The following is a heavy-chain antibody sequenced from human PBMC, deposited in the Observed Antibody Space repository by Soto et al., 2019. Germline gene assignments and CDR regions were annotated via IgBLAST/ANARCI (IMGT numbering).Heavy chain of an antibody. Sequence: ASVKASCKASGYTFTSYGIIWVRQAPGQGLEWMGWISAYNGNTNYAQKLQGRVTMTTDTSTSTAYMELRSLRSDGTAVYYCARDIGDRIFDYWGQGTLVTVSS. J-gene: IGHJ4*02. CDR1: GYTFTSYG. V-gene: IGHV1-18*01. CDR3: ARDIGDRIFDY. CDR2: ISAYNGNT. D-gene: IGHD2-21*02.